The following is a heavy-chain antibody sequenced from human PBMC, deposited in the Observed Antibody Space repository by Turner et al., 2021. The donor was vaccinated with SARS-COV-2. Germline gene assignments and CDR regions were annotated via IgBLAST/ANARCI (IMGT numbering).Heavy chain of an antibody. Sequence: EVQLVESGGGLVQPGGSLRLSCAASGFTLSTYSMSWVRQAPGKGPEWVSYISGTTTTIYYADSVKGRFTISRDNAKNSLYLQMNNLRAEDTAMYYCAREHYDFWSGYFYWGQGTLDTVSS. D-gene: IGHD3-3*01. CDR1: GFTLSTYS. J-gene: IGHJ4*02. CDR3: AREHYDFWSGYFY. CDR2: ISGTTTTI. V-gene: IGHV3-48*01.